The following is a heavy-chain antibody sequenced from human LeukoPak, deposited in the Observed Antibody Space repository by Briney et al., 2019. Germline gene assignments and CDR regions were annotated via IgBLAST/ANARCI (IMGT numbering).Heavy chain of an antibody. CDR2: IYSGGST. CDR1: GFTVSSNY. J-gene: IGHJ5*02. V-gene: IGHV3-66*01. CDR3: ARGPHGDYYPAT. Sequence: GGSLRLSCAASGFTVSSNYMSWVRQAPGEGREWVSVIYSGGSTYYAGSVKGRFTISRDNSKNTLYLQMNSLRAEDTAVYYCARGPHGDYYPATWGQGTLVTVSS. D-gene: IGHD4-17*01.